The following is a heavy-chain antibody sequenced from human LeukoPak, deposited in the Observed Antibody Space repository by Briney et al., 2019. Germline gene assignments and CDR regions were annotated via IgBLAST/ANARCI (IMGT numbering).Heavy chain of an antibody. Sequence: PGGSLRLSCAVSGFTFSAYSMNWVRQAPGKGLEWLSSISSSSRYINYADSVKGRLTTSRDNAKNSVFLQMNSLRAEDTAVYYCAKVLIADSYYDSTGAHDGFDMWGQGTMVTVSS. D-gene: IGHD3-22*01. J-gene: IGHJ3*02. CDR2: ISSSSRYI. CDR1: GFTFSAYS. CDR3: AKVLIADSYYDSTGAHDGFDM. V-gene: IGHV3-21*06.